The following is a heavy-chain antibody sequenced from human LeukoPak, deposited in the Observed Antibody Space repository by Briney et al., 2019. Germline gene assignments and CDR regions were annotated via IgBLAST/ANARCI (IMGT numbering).Heavy chain of an antibody. CDR1: GYTFTSYD. CDR2: MNPNSGNT. V-gene: IGHV1-8*01. Sequence: GASVKVSCKASGYTFTSYDINWVRQATGQGLEWMGWMNPNSGNTGYAQKFQGRVTMTRNTSISTAYMELSSLRSEDTAVYYCARGPSWELSRSYWYFDLWGRGTLVTVSS. D-gene: IGHD1-26*01. CDR3: ARGPSWELSRSYWYFDL. J-gene: IGHJ2*01.